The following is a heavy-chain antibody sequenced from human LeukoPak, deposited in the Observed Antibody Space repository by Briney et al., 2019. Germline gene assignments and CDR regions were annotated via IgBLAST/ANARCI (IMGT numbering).Heavy chain of an antibody. Sequence: GGSLRLSCAASGFTFSAFGMNWVRQAPGKGLEWVSTITKSGDSTYYVDSVKGRFTISKDKSKNTLYLQMDNLRAEDTGVYFCARLPTFYYDSSGYHYDYWGQGTLVTVSS. J-gene: IGHJ4*02. CDR2: ITKSGDST. CDR1: GFTFSAFG. CDR3: ARLPTFYYDSSGYHYDY. V-gene: IGHV3-23*01. D-gene: IGHD3-22*01.